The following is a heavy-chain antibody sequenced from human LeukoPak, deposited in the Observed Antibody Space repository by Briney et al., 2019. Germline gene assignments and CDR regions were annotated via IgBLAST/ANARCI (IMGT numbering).Heavy chain of an antibody. CDR1: GYTFTSYG. D-gene: IGHD3-10*01. Sequence: ASVKVSCKASGYTFTSYGISWVRQAPGQGLEWMGWISAYNGNTNYAQKLQGRVTTTTDTSTSTAYMELRSLRSDDTAVYYCARGIAMVRGVIHFDYWGQGTLVTVSS. CDR2: ISAYNGNT. CDR3: ARGIAMVRGVIHFDY. J-gene: IGHJ4*02. V-gene: IGHV1-18*01.